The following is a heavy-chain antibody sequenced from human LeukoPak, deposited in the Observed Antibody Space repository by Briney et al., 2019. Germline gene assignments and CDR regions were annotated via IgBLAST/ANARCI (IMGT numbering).Heavy chain of an antibody. J-gene: IGHJ6*02. CDR2: IIPIFGIA. Sequence: SVKVSCKASGGTFISYAISWVRQAPGQGLEWMGGIIPIFGIANYAQKFQGRVTITADKSTSTAYMELSSLRSEDTAVYYCARDYAVGSHVHYYYYYGMDVWGQGTTVTVSS. V-gene: IGHV1-69*10. CDR3: ARDYAVGSHVHYYYYYGMDV. D-gene: IGHD2-2*01. CDR1: GGTFISYA.